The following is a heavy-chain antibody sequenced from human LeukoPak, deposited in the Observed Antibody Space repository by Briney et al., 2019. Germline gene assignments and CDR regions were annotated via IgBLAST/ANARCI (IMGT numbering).Heavy chain of an antibody. Sequence: GGSLRLSCAAFGFTFSSYGMHWVRQAPGKGLEWVAVISYDGSNKYYADSVKGRFTISRDNSKNTLYLQMNSLRAEDTAVYYCAKELRYDYVWGSYRAYFDYWGQGTLVTVSS. J-gene: IGHJ4*02. V-gene: IGHV3-30*18. D-gene: IGHD3-16*02. CDR3: AKELRYDYVWGSYRAYFDY. CDR1: GFTFSSYG. CDR2: ISYDGSNK.